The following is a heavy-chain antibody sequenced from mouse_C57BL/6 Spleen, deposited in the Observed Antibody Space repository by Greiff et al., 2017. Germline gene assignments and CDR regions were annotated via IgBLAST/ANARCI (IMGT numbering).Heavy chain of an antibody. CDR3: ARVATVVDYAMDY. D-gene: IGHD1-1*01. CDR1: GYSITSGYY. Sequence: EVQLQESGPGLVKPSQSLSLTCSVTGYSITSGYYWNWIRQFPGNKLEWMGYISYDGSNNYNPSLKNRISITRDTSKNQFFLKLNSVTTEDTATYYCARVATVVDYAMDYWGQGTSVTVSS. CDR2: ISYDGSN. V-gene: IGHV3-6*01. J-gene: IGHJ4*01.